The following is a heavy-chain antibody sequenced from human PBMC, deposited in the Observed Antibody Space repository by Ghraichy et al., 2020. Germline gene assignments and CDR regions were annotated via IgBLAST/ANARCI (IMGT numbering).Heavy chain of an antibody. CDR1: GFTFSTYT. Sequence: GGSLRLSCAASGFTFSTYTIHWVRQAPGKGLEWVSSISSRSNYIYYADSVKGRFTISRDNASNSLFLQMNSLRAEDTAVYYCASGPLGGFDYWGQGTLVTVSS. V-gene: IGHV3-21*01. CDR3: ASGPLGGFDY. CDR2: ISSRSNYI. D-gene: IGHD3-16*01. J-gene: IGHJ4*02.